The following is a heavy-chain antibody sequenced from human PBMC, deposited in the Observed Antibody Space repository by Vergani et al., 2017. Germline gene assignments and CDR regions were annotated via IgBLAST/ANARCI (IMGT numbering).Heavy chain of an antibody. CDR1: GYSFTSYW. D-gene: IGHD2-15*01. CDR3: ARGADCSGGSCYYYYMDV. CDR2: IYPGDSDT. V-gene: IGHV5-51*03. J-gene: IGHJ6*03. Sequence: EVQLVQSGAEVKKPGESLKISCKGSGYSFTSYWIGWVRQMPGKGLEWMGIIYPGDSDTRYSPSFQGQVTISADKSISTAYLQWSSLKASDTAMYYCARGADCSGGSCYYYYMDVWGKGTTVTVSS.